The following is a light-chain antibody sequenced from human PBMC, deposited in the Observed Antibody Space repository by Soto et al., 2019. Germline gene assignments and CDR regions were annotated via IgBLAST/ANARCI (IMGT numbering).Light chain of an antibody. V-gene: IGKV4-1*01. CDR2: WAS. CDR1: QSVLYSSNNKNY. CDR3: QQYHSAPLT. J-gene: IGKJ4*01. Sequence: DIVMTQSPDSLAVSLGERATINCKSSQSVLYSSNNKNYLAWYQQKPGQPPKLLIYWASTRESGVPDRFSGSGSGTDFTLTISSVLAEDVSGYCCQQYHSAPLTVGGGTNVQIK.